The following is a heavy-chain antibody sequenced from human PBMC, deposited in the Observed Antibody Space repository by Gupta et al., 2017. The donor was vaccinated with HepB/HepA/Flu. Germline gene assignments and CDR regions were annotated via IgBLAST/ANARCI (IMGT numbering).Heavy chain of an antibody. V-gene: IGHV3-23*01. Sequence: EVQLLESGGGLVQPGGSLRLSCAASEFTFSSYAMNWVRQAPGKGLEWVSAISGSGTSTYYADSVKGRFTISRDNSKNTLYLQMNSLRAEDTAVYYCAKXPGETYYYXTSGYRRYWYFDLWGRGTLVTVSS. CDR1: EFTFSSYA. CDR3: AKXPGETYYYXTSGYRRYWYFDL. CDR2: ISGSGTST. D-gene: IGHD3-22*01. J-gene: IGHJ2*01.